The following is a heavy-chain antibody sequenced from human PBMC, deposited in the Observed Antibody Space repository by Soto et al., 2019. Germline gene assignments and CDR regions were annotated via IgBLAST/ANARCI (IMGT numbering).Heavy chain of an antibody. D-gene: IGHD6-19*01. CDR1: GFTFSTYW. J-gene: IGHJ4*02. CDR3: TRDREQWLVREPTY. CDR2: IKEDGSDT. V-gene: IGHV3-7*05. Sequence: EVQQVESGGGLVQPGGSLRLSCGASGFTFSTYWMSWVRQPPGKGLEWVANIKEDGSDTYYLDSVKGRFTISRDNAKNSLYLQMNSLRAEDTAVYYCTRDREQWLVREPTYWGQGVLVTVSS.